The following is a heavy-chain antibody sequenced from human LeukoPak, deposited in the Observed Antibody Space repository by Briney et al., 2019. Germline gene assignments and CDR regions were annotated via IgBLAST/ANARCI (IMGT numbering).Heavy chain of an antibody. CDR2: IRSKGYGGTT. CDR3: TRAGGTVELY. CDR1: GFSFSSYG. J-gene: IGHJ4*02. D-gene: IGHD1-7*01. Sequence: GGSLRLSCAASGFSFSSYGMSWVRQAPGKGLEWVGFIRSKGYGGTTEYAASVKGRFTISRDDSKSIAYLQMNSLKTEDTAVYYCTRAGGTVELYWGQGTLVTVSS. V-gene: IGHV3-49*04.